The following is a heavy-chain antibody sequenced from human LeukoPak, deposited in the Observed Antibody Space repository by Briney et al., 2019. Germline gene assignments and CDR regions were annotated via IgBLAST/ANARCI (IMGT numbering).Heavy chain of an antibody. CDR1: WNHFTTYW. Sequence: WESPKTALKTPWNHFTTYWNAWGRQIPGKGLEWVGIIYPGDSDTKYSPSFQGQVTISADKSSSTAYLQWSSLKASDSAMYYCAGRGSSPTLDYYYMDVWGKGTTVTVSS. D-gene: IGHD1-26*01. J-gene: IGHJ6*03. CDR2: IYPGDSDT. V-gene: IGHV5-51*01. CDR3: AGRGSSPTLDYYYMDV.